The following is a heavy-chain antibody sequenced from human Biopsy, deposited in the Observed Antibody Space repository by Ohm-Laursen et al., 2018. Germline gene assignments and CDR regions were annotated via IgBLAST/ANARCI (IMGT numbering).Heavy chain of an antibody. CDR1: GYTFTGYY. CDR3: ARDRMTDVFGGPTRTDVFDS. CDR2: INPKSGGT. J-gene: IGHJ4*02. D-gene: IGHD3-10*01. Sequence: SVKVSCKASGYTFTGYYLHWVRQAPGQGLEWMGWINPKSGGTHYLEKFRGRVTLTRDTSISAVYIELWRLKSDDAAVYFCARDRMTDVFGGPTRTDVFDSWGQGTPVTVSS. V-gene: IGHV1-2*02.